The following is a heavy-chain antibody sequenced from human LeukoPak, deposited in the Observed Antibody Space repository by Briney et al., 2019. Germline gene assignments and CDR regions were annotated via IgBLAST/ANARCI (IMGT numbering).Heavy chain of an antibody. V-gene: IGHV3-48*04. CDR1: RFTFSSYT. CDR3: AGSRRSLYSSINWFDP. Sequence: PGRSLRLSCAASRFTFSSYTMHWVRQAPGKGLEWVSYISSSGSTICYADSLKGRFTISRDNAKNSLYLQMNSLRAEDTAVYYCAGSRRSLYSSINWFDPWGQGTLVTVSS. D-gene: IGHD6-13*01. J-gene: IGHJ5*02. CDR2: ISSSGSTI.